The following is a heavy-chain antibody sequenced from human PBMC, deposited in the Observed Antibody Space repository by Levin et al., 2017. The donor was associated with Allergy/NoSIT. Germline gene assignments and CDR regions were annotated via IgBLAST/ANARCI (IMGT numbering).Heavy chain of an antibody. J-gene: IGHJ6*02. CDR1: GFTFSSYG. V-gene: IGHV3-30*18. Sequence: PGGSLRLSCAASGFTFSSYGMHWVRQAPGKGLEWVAVISYDGSNKYYADSVKGRFTISRDNSKNTLYLQMNSLRAEDTAVYYCAKDLNREYYYTTGGMDGWGQGTTVTVSS. CDR2: ISYDGSNK. CDR3: AKDLNREYYYTTGGMDG. D-gene: IGHD3-10*01.